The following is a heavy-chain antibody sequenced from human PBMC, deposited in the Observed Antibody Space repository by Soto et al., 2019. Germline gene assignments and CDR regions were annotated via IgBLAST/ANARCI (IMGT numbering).Heavy chain of an antibody. CDR2: IYYSGST. J-gene: IGHJ4*02. CDR3: ARITVTTGVRFGYFDY. D-gene: IGHD4-17*01. V-gene: IGHV4-59*01. CDR1: GGSISSYY. Sequence: QVQLQESGPGLVKPSETLSLTCTVSGGSISSYYWSWIRQPPGKGLEWIGYIYYSGSTNYNPSLKSRVTISVDTSKNQFSLKLSSVTAADTAVYYCARITVTTGVRFGYFDYWRQGTLVTVSS.